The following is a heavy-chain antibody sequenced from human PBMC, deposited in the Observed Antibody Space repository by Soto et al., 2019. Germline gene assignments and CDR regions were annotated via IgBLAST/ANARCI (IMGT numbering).Heavy chain of an antibody. CDR2: ISSSSKDK. V-gene: IGHV3-21*01. CDR3: ARGSWGGDGIDV. J-gene: IGHJ6*02. CDR1: GFIFNTYT. Sequence: EVLLVESGGGLVKPGGSLTLSCAASGFIFNTYTINWVRQAPGKGLEWVASISSSSKDKFYADSVKARFSVSRDNATHSAYLHMSSLGAGDTTLYYCARGSWGGDGIDVWGQGTTVTVSS. D-gene: IGHD3-16*01.